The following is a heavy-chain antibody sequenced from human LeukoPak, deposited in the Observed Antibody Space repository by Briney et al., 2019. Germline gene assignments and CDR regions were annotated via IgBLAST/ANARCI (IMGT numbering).Heavy chain of an antibody. V-gene: IGHV3-7*03. CDR1: GFTFSSYW. CDR3: ARGYYDILTGYYKAHYFDY. D-gene: IGHD3-9*01. Sequence: GGSLRLSCAASGFTFSSYWMSWVRQAPGKGVEWVANIKQDGSEKYYVDSVKGRFTISRDNAKNSLYLQMNSLRAEDTAVYYCARGYYDILTGYYKAHYFDYWGQGTLVTVSS. J-gene: IGHJ4*02. CDR2: IKQDGSEK.